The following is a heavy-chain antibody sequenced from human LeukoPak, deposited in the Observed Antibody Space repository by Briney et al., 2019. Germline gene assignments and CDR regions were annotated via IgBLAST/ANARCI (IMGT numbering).Heavy chain of an antibody. J-gene: IGHJ3*02. Sequence: GGSLRLSCAASGFTFSRHAMSWVRQAPGKGLEWVSAISGSGGSTYYADSVKGRFTISRDNSKNTLYLQMNSLRAEDTAVYYCARDLAGARYAFDIWGQGTMVTVSS. D-gene: IGHD6-6*01. V-gene: IGHV3-23*01. CDR2: ISGSGGST. CDR3: ARDLAGARYAFDI. CDR1: GFTFSRHA.